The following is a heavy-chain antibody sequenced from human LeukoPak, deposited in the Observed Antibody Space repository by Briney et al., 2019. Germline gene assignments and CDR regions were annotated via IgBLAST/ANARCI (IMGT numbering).Heavy chain of an antibody. V-gene: IGHV1-2*04. Sequence: GASVKVSCKASGYTFTGYYMHWVRQAPGQGLEWMGWINPNSGGTNYAQKFQGWVTMTRDTSTSTAYMELSRLRSDDTAVYYCARQSSGYSYYFDYWGQGTLVTVSS. CDR3: ARQSSGYSYYFDY. CDR1: GYTFTGYY. D-gene: IGHD3-22*01. CDR2: INPNSGGT. J-gene: IGHJ4*02.